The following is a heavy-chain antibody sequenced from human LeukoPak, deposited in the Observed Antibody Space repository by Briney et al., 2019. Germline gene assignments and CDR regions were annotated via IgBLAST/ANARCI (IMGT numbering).Heavy chain of an antibody. CDR3: ARSKAAAGIGIDY. Sequence: PSETLSLTCTVSGGSMSSSSTYWGWIRQPPRKGLDWIGTIHSGGTTNYNPSLKSRVTISVDTSKNQFSLKLSSVTAADTAIYYCARSKAAAGIGIDYWGQGTLVTVSS. J-gene: IGHJ4*02. CDR2: IHSGGTT. V-gene: IGHV4-39*07. CDR1: GGSMSSSSTY. D-gene: IGHD6-13*01.